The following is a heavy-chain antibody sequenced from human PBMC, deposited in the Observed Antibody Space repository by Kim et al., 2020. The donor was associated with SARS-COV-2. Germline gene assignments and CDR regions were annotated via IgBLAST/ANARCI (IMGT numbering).Heavy chain of an antibody. CDR1: GFTFSSYA. Sequence: GGSLRLSCAASGFTFSSYAMSWVRQAPGKGLEWVSAISGSGGSTYYADSVKGRFTISRDNSKNTLYLQMNSLRAEDTAVYYCAKDHSGSGVLLNWKLDPDYFDYWGQGTLVTVSS. CDR3: AKDHSGSGVLLNWKLDPDYFDY. D-gene: IGHD1-1*01. J-gene: IGHJ4*02. CDR2: ISGSGGST. V-gene: IGHV3-23*01.